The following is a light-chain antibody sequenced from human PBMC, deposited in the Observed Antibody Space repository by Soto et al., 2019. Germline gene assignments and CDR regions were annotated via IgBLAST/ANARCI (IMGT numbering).Light chain of an antibody. CDR3: AAWDDSLSGWV. CDR1: SSNIGINN. J-gene: IGLJ3*02. CDR2: RSD. Sequence: QSVVTQPPSASGTPGQRVTISCSGSSSNIGINNVYWYQQFPGTAPKLLIYRSDQRPSGVPDRFSSSKSGTSASLAISGLRSEDEADYYCAAWDDSLSGWVFGGGTKLTVL. V-gene: IGLV1-47*01.